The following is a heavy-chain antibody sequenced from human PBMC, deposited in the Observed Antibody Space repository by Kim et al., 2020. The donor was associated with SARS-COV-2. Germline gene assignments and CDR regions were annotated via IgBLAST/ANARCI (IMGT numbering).Heavy chain of an antibody. D-gene: IGHD6-13*01. V-gene: IGHV1-69*13. CDR2: IIPIFGTA. CDR3: AREGGAAAGTDY. Sequence: SVKVSCKASGGTFSSYAISWVRQAPGQGLEWMGGIIPIFGTANYAQKFQGRVTITADESTSTAYMELSSLRSEDTAVYYCAREGGAAAGTDYWGQGTLVTVSS. CDR1: GGTFSSYA. J-gene: IGHJ4*02.